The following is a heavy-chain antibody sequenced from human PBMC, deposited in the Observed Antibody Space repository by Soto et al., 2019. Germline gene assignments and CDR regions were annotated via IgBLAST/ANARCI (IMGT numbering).Heavy chain of an antibody. V-gene: IGHV1-8*01. Sequence: ASVKVSCKASGYTFTSYDINWVRQATGQGLEWMGWMNPNSGNTGYAQKFQGRVAMTRNTSISTAYMELSSLRSEDTAVYYCARGLRVYDFWSGYYFVGGAYYFDYWGQGTLVTAPQ. J-gene: IGHJ4*02. D-gene: IGHD3-3*01. CDR2: MNPNSGNT. CDR1: GYTFTSYD. CDR3: ARGLRVYDFWSGYYFVGGAYYFDY.